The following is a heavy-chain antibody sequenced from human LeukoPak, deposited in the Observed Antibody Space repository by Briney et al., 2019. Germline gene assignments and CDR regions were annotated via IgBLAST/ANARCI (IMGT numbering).Heavy chain of an antibody. CDR1: GGTFSSYA. Sequence: SVKVSCKASGGTFSSYAISWVRQAPGQGLEWMGGIIPIFGTANYAQKFQGRVTITTDESTSTAYTELSSPRSEDTAVYYCARLPYSSGWYEGYWGQGTLVTVSS. V-gene: IGHV1-69*05. D-gene: IGHD6-19*01. CDR3: ARLPYSSGWYEGY. J-gene: IGHJ4*02. CDR2: IIPIFGTA.